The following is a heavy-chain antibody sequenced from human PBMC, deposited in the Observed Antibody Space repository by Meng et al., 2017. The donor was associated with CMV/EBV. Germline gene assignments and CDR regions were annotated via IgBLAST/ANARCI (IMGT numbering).Heavy chain of an antibody. D-gene: IGHD1-26*01. V-gene: IGHV3-11*01. CDR1: GFTFSDYY. CDR2: ISSSGRTI. Sequence: AASGFTFSDYYMSWIRKAQGKGLEWVSYISSSGRTIYYADSVKGRFTISRDNAKNSLYLQMNSLRAEDTAVYYCARVDSGSYSFDLWGRGTLVTVSS. J-gene: IGHJ2*01. CDR3: ARVDSGSYSFDL.